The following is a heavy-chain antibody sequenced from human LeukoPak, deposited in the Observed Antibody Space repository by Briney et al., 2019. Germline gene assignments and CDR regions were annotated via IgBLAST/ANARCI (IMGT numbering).Heavy chain of an antibody. J-gene: IGHJ5*02. Sequence: ASVKVSCKASGYTFTSYGISWVRQAPGQGLEWMGWISAYNGNTNYAQKLQGRVTMTTDTSTSTAYMELRSLRSDDTAVYYCARDSSSGWPDWYVPWGQGTLVTVSS. D-gene: IGHD6-19*01. V-gene: IGHV1-18*01. CDR1: GYTFTSYG. CDR2: ISAYNGNT. CDR3: ARDSSSGWPDWYVP.